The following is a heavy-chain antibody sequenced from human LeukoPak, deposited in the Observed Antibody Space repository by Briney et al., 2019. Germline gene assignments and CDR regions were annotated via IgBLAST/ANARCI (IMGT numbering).Heavy chain of an antibody. CDR1: GFSLYSSGVG. J-gene: IGHJ4*02. CDR3: AHRRPGHLTGWDNSYFDN. Sequence: SGPTLVNPTQTLTLTCTFSGFSLYSSGVGVGWIRQPPGKALEWLAVHYWDDDTRYNPSLRSRLTMSKDASKSQVFLVMSNMDPVDTATYYCAHRRPGHLTGWDNSYFDNWGPGTLVTVSS. CDR2: HYWDDDT. D-gene: IGHD1/OR15-1a*01. V-gene: IGHV2-5*02.